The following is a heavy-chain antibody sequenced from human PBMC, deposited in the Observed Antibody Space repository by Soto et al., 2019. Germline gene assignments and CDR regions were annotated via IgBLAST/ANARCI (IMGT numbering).Heavy chain of an antibody. CDR1: GGNISSGGYY. V-gene: IGHV4-31*03. Sequence: SETLSLTCTVSGGNISSGGYYWSWIRQHPGKGLEWIGYIYYSGSTYYNPSLKSRVTISVDTSKNQFSLKLSSVTAADTAVYYCARVGCSGGSCYYFDYWGQGTLVTVSS. CDR2: IYYSGST. J-gene: IGHJ4*02. D-gene: IGHD2-15*01. CDR3: ARVGCSGGSCYYFDY.